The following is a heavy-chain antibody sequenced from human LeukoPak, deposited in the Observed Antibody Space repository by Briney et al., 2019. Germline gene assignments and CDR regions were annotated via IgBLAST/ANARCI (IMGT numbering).Heavy chain of an antibody. J-gene: IGHJ4*02. CDR3: ARGYYYDSSAYFDY. CDR1: GGSFSGYY. V-gene: IGHV4-34*01. Sequence: SETLSLTCAAYGGSFSGYYWSWIRQPPGKGLEWIGEINHSGNTNYNPSLKSRVTISVDTSKNQFSLKLSSVTAADTAVYYCARGYYYDSSAYFDYWGQGTLVTVSS. D-gene: IGHD3-22*01. CDR2: INHSGNT.